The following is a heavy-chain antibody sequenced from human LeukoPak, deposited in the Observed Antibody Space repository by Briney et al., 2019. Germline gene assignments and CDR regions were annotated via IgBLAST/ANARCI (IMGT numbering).Heavy chain of an antibody. D-gene: IGHD6-13*01. CDR3: ARDRAGSSWYPNWFDP. CDR1: GFTFSSYS. Sequence: KPGGSLRLSCAASGFTFSSYSMNWVRQAPGKGLEWVSSISSSSSYIYYADSVKGRFTISRDNAKNSLYLQMNSLRAEDTAVYYCARDRAGSSWYPNWFDPWGQGTLVTVSS. V-gene: IGHV3-21*01. CDR2: ISSSSSYI. J-gene: IGHJ5*02.